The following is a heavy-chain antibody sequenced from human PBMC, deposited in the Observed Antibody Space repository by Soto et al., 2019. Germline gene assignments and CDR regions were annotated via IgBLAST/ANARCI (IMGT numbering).Heavy chain of an antibody. J-gene: IGHJ4*02. CDR1: GFTFSGYS. V-gene: IGHV3-48*02. CDR2: ISSGSKTI. Sequence: GGSLRLSCAASGFTFSGYSVNWVRQAPGKGLEWVSYISSGSKTIYYAESVKGRFTVSRDNARNSQCLQMNSLRDEDTAVYYCVREDILGVRSFDYWGQGTLVTSPQ. CDR3: VREDILGVRSFDY. D-gene: IGHD3-9*01.